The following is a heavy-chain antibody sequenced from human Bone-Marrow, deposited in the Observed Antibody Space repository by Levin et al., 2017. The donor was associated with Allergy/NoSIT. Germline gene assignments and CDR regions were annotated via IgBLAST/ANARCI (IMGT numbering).Heavy chain of an antibody. CDR1: GYTFTNYY. CDR2: VDPSCGRT. D-gene: IGHD3-22*01. CDR3: AREALPKDSYYFDTSGLVDD. V-gene: IGHV1-46*01. J-gene: IGHJ4*02. Sequence: GESLKISCKASGYTFTNYYIHWVRQAPGQGLEWMGLVDPSCGRTNYAQKFQGRVTLTRDTSTHIVYLELSSLRSEDTAVYYCAREALPKDSYYFDTSGLVDDWSQGTLVTVSS.